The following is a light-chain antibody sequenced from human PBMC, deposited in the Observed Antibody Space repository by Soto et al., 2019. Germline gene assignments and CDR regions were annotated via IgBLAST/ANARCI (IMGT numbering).Light chain of an antibody. CDR3: QQYGSSPFT. CDR1: QSVSSSN. Sequence: EIVLTQSPGTLSLSPGERATLSCRASQSVSSSNLAWYQQKPGQAPRLLIYGASRRASGIPDTFSGCGSGADFTLTIYRLEPEDFAAYYCQQYGSSPFTVGLGTKVDIK. J-gene: IGKJ3*01. CDR2: GAS. V-gene: IGKV3-20*01.